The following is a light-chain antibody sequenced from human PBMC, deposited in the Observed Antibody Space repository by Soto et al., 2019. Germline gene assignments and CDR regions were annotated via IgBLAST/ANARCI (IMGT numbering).Light chain of an antibody. V-gene: IGKV3-11*01. Sequence: ELVMTQSPATLSLSPGERATLSCRASQSVSSYLAWYQQKPGQAPRLLIYDASNRATGIPARFSGSGSGTDFTLTISSLEPEDFAVYYCQQRSNWRGTFGQGTKVDIK. CDR3: QQRSNWRGT. J-gene: IGKJ1*01. CDR2: DAS. CDR1: QSVSSY.